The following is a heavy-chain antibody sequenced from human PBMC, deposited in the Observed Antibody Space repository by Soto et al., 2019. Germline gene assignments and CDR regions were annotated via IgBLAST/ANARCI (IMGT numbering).Heavy chain of an antibody. CDR3: ARELVAAAGAFDY. J-gene: IGHJ4*02. D-gene: IGHD6-13*01. V-gene: IGHV4-30-4*01. CDR1: GGSISSGDYY. CDR2: IYYSGST. Sequence: QVQLQESGPGLVKPSQTLSLTCTVSGGSISSGDYYWSWIRQPPGKGLEWIGYIYYSGSTYYNPSLTSRVTISVDTSKNQFSLKLSSVTAADTAVYYCARELVAAAGAFDYWGQGTLVTVSS.